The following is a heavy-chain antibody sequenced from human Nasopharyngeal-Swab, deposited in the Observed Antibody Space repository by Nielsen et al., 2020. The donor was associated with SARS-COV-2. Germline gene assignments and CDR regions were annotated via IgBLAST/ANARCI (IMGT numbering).Heavy chain of an antibody. CDR2: IYNTGSS. Sequence: LRLSCSASGGSISSGGYYWIWIRQNPGQGLAWIGYIYNTGSSYTNPSLQRRLSISVDKSRNQFFLNLTSVTAADTAIYYCARGEGSRWFYFDSWGQGMLVTVSS. V-gene: IGHV4-31*03. D-gene: IGHD6-13*01. J-gene: IGHJ4*02. CDR3: ARGEGSRWFYFDS. CDR1: GGSISSGGYY.